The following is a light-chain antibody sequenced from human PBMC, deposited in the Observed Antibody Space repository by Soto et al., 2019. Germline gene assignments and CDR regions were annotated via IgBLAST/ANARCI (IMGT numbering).Light chain of an antibody. CDR2: TTY. CDR1: NSNIGRNT. Sequence: QAVVTQPPSASGTPGQTVSISCSGSNSNIGRNTVNWFQQVPGTAPKLLIFTTYQRPSGVPDRFSGSKSGTSASLAISGLQSEDDADYYCASWADSLNGWLFGGGTKVTVL. V-gene: IGLV1-44*01. CDR3: ASWADSLNGWL. J-gene: IGLJ2*01.